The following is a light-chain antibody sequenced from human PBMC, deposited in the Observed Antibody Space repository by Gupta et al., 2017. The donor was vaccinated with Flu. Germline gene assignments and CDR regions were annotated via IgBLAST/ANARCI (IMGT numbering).Light chain of an antibody. CDR1: QPISGF. CDR3: QQKNSTPYT. V-gene: IGKV1-39*01. J-gene: IGKJ2*01. CDR2: VAS. Sequence: DIRMTQPPSSLSVSIGDRITITCRTSQPISGFLNWYQQKPGKAPKLLIYVASTLESGVPSRFSGSGSGTDFTLTISRLQPEDFATYYCQQKNSTPYTFGQGTKLEIK.